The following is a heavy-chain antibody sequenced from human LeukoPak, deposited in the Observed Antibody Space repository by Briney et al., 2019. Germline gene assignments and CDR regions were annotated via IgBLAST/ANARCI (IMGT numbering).Heavy chain of an antibody. CDR2: ISYSGSPI. Sequence: KPGGSLRLSCGASGFRFSDYYMAWIRQAPGKGLEWISYISYSGSPIDYADSMKGRFTISRDNAKNSLYLQMDSLRVEDTAVYYCVRGLYSHDYWGQGTLVTVSS. D-gene: IGHD3-16*01. CDR1: GFRFSDYY. V-gene: IGHV3-11*04. CDR3: VRGLYSHDY. J-gene: IGHJ4*02.